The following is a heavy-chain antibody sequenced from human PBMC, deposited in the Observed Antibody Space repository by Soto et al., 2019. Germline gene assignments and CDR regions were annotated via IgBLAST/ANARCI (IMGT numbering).Heavy chain of an antibody. Sequence: PGDSLKISCKGSGYSFTSYWIGWFRQMPGKGLEWMGIIYPRDSDTRYSPSFHGRVTITANKYINTVYWQWASLKASETAMYYCARHRDRYRGSPYNWFDPLGQGTLVTVSS. J-gene: IGHJ5*02. D-gene: IGHD1-26*01. CDR2: IYPRDSDT. V-gene: IGHV5-51*01. CDR3: ARHRDRYRGSPYNWFDP. CDR1: GYSFTSYW.